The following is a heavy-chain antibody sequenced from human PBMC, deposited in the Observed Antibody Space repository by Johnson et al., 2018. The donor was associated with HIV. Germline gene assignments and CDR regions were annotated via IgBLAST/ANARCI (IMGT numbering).Heavy chain of an antibody. CDR3: AKGEAQEGWIQLWSYAFDF. Sequence: QVQLVESGGGVVQPGRSLRLSCAASGFTFSSYAMHWVRQAPGKGLEWVAVIGNDGSKKYYVDSVKGRFTISRDNSRNTLSLHMTNLRTEETAVYYCAKGEAQEGWIQLWSYAFDFWGRGTMVTVSS. J-gene: IGHJ3*01. V-gene: IGHV3-33*03. CDR1: GFTFSSYA. D-gene: IGHD5-18*01. CDR2: IGNDGSKK.